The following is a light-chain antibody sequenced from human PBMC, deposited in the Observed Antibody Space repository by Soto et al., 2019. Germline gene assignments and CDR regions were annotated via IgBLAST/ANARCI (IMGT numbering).Light chain of an antibody. CDR2: VEGSGSY. CDR3: ETWDSNTRV. CDR1: SGHSTYT. J-gene: IGLJ3*02. V-gene: IGLV4-60*03. Sequence: QLVLTQSSSASGSLGSSVKLTCTLSSGHSTYTIAWHQQQPGKAPRYLMKVEGSGSYNKGSGVPDRFSGSSSGADRYLTISNLQSEDEADYYCETWDSNTRVFGGGTKLTVL.